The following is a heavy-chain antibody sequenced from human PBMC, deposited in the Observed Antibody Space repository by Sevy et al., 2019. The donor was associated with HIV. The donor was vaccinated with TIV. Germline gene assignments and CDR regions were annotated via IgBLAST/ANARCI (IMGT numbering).Heavy chain of an antibody. J-gene: IGHJ4*02. CDR3: ARVNEAYSSGWYYFDY. D-gene: IGHD6-19*01. CDR1: GDSVSSNSAA. Sequence: KQSQTLSLTCAISGDSVSSNSAAWNWIRQSPSRGLEWLGRTYYRSKWYNDYAVSVKSRITINPDTSKNQFSLQLNSVTPEDTAVYYCARVNEAYSSGWYYFDYWGQGTLVTVSS. CDR2: TYYRSKWYN. V-gene: IGHV6-1*01.